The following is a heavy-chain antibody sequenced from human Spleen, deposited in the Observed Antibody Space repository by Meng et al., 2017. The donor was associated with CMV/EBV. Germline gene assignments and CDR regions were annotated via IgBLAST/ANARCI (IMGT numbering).Heavy chain of an antibody. D-gene: IGHD3-10*01. J-gene: IGHJ4*02. CDR3: ARVSYGSGSYYPED. Sequence: GGSLRLSCAASGFTFSSYSMNWVRQAPGKGLEWVSSISSSSSYIYYADSVKGRFTISRDNAKNSLYLQMNSLRAEDTAVYYCARVSYGSGSYYPEDWGQGTQVTVSS. V-gene: IGHV3-21*01. CDR2: ISSSSSYI. CDR1: GFTFSSYS.